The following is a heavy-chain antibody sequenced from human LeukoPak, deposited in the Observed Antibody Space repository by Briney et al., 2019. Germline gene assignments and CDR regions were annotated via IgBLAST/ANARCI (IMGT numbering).Heavy chain of an antibody. D-gene: IGHD6-19*01. CDR3: AKENIYSSGPDY. J-gene: IGHJ4*02. V-gene: IGHV3-23*01. CDR1: QFTFNNFA. CDR2: LRGDGGAT. Sequence: GGSLRLSCVASQFTFNNFAMNWVRQAPRKGLEWVAALRGDGGATYHADSVKGRFTISRDNSKNTLYLQMNSLRAEDTAVYYCAKENIYSSGPDYWGQGTLVTVSS.